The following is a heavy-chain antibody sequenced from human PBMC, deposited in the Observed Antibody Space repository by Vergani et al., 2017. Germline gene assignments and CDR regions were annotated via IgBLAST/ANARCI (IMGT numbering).Heavy chain of an antibody. CDR2: IGSSSSTI. Sequence: EVQLVESGGGLVQPGGSLRLSCAASGFTFSSYSMNWVRQAPGKGLEWVSYIGSSSSTIYYADSVKGRFTISRDNAKNSLYLQMNSLRAEDTAVYYCARDRLVQLWRFDCWGQGTLVTVSS. V-gene: IGHV3-48*04. D-gene: IGHD5-18*01. CDR1: GFTFSSYS. CDR3: ARDRLVQLWRFDC. J-gene: IGHJ4*02.